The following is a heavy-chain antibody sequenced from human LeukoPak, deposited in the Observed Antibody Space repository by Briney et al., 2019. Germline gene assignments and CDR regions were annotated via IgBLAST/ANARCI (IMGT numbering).Heavy chain of an antibody. CDR3: ARVDWSGYGIWNGPNWFDP. V-gene: IGHV3-23*01. Sequence: GGSLRLSCVASVSSFYSDAMAWVRQAPEKGLEWVSSLSDTGGSTYYADSVKGRFIIYRDNSKNTLYLQMNSLRVEDTALYCCARVDWSGYGIWNGPNWFDPWGQGTLVTVSS. J-gene: IGHJ5*02. D-gene: IGHD3-3*01. CDR2: LSDTGGST. CDR1: VSSFYSDA.